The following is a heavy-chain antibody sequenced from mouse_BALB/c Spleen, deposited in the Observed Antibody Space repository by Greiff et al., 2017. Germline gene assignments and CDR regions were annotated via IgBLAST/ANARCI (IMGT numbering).Heavy chain of an antibody. D-gene: IGHD2-1*01. V-gene: IGHV1S135*01. J-gene: IGHJ4*01. CDR2: IDPYNGGT. Sequence: VQLKQSGPELVKPGASVKVSCKASGYAFTSYNMYWVKQSHGKSLEWIGYIDPYNGGTSYNQKFKGKATLTVDKSSSTAYMHLNSLTSEDSAVYYCAREDYYGNYGYAMDYWGQGTSVTVSS. CDR3: AREDYYGNYGYAMDY. CDR1: GYAFTSYN.